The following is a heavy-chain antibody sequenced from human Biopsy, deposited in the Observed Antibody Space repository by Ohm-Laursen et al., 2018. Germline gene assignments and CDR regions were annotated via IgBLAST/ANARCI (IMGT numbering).Heavy chain of an antibody. J-gene: IGHJ4*02. D-gene: IGHD3-10*01. CDR1: GYTFTDYY. CDR2: INPNSGAT. CDR3: ARDPRYGYGSYFDY. Sequence: SSVKVSCKASGYTFTDYYIHWVRQSPGQGLEWMGWINPNSGATNSAQKFRDRVTLTRDTSISTAYMELSRLRSDDTAVYYCARDPRYGYGSYFDYWGQGTLVTVSS. V-gene: IGHV1-2*02.